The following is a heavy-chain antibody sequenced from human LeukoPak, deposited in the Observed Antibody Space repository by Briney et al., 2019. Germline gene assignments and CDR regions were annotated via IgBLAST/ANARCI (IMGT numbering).Heavy chain of an antibody. CDR3: ATRASYFNN. J-gene: IGHJ4*02. V-gene: IGHV3-48*04. CDR1: GFTFSSYS. CDR2: ISSSSPPI. Sequence: GGSLRLSCAASGFTFSSYSMTWVRQAPGKGLEWVSYISSSSPPIYYADSVKGRSTISRDNTKTSLYLQMNSLRVQDTAVYFCATRASYFNNWGQGTLVTVSS.